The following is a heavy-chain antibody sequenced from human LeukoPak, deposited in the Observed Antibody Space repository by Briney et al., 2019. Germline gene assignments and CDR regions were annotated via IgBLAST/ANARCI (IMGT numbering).Heavy chain of an antibody. CDR3: AKDLNTWLRTVDY. CDR1: GFTFSSYA. J-gene: IGHJ4*02. V-gene: IGHV3-30-3*01. D-gene: IGHD3-22*01. CDR2: ISYDGSNK. Sequence: PGRSLRLSCAASGFTFSSYAMHWVRQAPGKGLEWVAVISYDGSNKYYADSVKGRFTISRDNSKNTLYLQMNSLRAEDTAVYYCAKDLNTWLRTVDYWGQGTLVTVSS.